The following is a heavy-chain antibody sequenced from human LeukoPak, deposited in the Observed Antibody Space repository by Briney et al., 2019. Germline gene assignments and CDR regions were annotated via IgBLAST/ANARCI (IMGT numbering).Heavy chain of an antibody. Sequence: GGSLRLSCAASGFTVSSNYISWVRQAPGKGLEWVSVIYSGGSTYYADSVKGRFTISRDNSKNTLYLQMNSLRAEDTAVYYCARDSPCYYDSSGYWPCPLDYWGQGTLVTVSS. CDR1: GFTVSSNY. CDR2: IYSGGST. V-gene: IGHV3-53*01. D-gene: IGHD3-22*01. J-gene: IGHJ4*02. CDR3: ARDSPCYYDSSGYWPCPLDY.